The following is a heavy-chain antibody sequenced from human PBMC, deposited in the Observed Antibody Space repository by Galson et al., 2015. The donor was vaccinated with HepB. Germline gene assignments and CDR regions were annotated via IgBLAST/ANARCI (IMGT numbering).Heavy chain of an antibody. CDR1: GFSLSNARMG. J-gene: IGHJ4*02. CDR2: IFSNDEK. Sequence: PALVKPTQTLTLTCTVSGFSLSNARMGVSWIRQPPGKALEWLAHIFSNDEKSYSTSLKSRLTISKDTSKSQVVLTMTNMDPVDTATYYCARLAYYYDSSGYRPETDYWGQGTLVTVSS. CDR3: ARLAYYYDSSGYRPETDY. V-gene: IGHV2-26*01. D-gene: IGHD3-22*01.